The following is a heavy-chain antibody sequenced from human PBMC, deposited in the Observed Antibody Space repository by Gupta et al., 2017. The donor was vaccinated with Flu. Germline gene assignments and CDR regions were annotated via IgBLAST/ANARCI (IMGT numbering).Heavy chain of an antibody. CDR2: IIPIFGTA. Sequence: SSYPISWVRQAPGQGLEWMGGIIPIFGTANYAQKFQGRVTITADKSTSTAYMELSSLRPEDTAVYYCASSPGTSYMDVWGKGTTVTVSS. CDR3: ASSPGTSYMDV. D-gene: IGHD2-2*01. J-gene: IGHJ6*03. V-gene: IGHV1-69*06. CDR1: SSYP.